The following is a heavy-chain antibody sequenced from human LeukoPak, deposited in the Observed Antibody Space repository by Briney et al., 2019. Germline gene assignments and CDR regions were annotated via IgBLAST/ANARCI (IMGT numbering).Heavy chain of an antibody. CDR1: GFTFSDYY. D-gene: IGHD5-18*01. V-gene: IGHV3-11*04. Sequence: GGSLRLSCAASGFTFSDYYMTWIRQAPGKGLEWISYSTERGSAIYYADSVKGRFTISRDNSKNTLYLQMNSLIPEDTAVYYCARQYISGQWYFDYWGQGTLVTVSS. J-gene: IGHJ4*02. CDR2: STERGSAI. CDR3: ARQYISGQWYFDY.